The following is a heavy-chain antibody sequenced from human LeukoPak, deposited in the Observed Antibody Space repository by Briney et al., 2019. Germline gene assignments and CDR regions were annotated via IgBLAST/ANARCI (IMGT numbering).Heavy chain of an antibody. D-gene: IGHD1-1*01. Sequence: PGGSLRLSCAASGFTFSDNYMTWVRQAPGKGLEWLSYISGKGGVIQYADSVKGRFTISRDNAKNLLYLQMDSLRVEDTAIYYCARDPRTVRIWGQGTLVTVSS. CDR2: ISGKGGVI. J-gene: IGHJ4*02. CDR1: GFTFSDNY. CDR3: ARDPRTVRI. V-gene: IGHV3-11*04.